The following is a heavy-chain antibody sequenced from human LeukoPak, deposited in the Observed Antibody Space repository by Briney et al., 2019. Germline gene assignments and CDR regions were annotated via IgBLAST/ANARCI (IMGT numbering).Heavy chain of an antibody. J-gene: IGHJ3*02. CDR3: ARGHTTHYYDSSGYYGLGAFDI. CDR1: GGTFSSYA. Sequence: SVKVSCKASGGTFSSYAISWVRQAPGQGLEWMGGIIPIFGTANYAQKFQGRVTITADESTSTAYMELSSLRSEDTAVYYCARGHTTHYYDSSGYYGLGAFDIWGQGTMVTVSS. CDR2: IIPIFGTA. V-gene: IGHV1-69*01. D-gene: IGHD3-22*01.